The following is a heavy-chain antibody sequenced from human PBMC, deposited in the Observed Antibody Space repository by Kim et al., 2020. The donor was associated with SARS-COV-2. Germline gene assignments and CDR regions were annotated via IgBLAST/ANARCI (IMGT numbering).Heavy chain of an antibody. V-gene: IGHV4-38-2*02. J-gene: IGHJ6*02. CDR3: AREITGASVSFFHHAMDV. CDR1: GDSINSGYF. D-gene: IGHD7-27*01. Sequence: SETLSLTCSVSGDSINSGYFWGWIRQPPGKGLEWIGSTSHTETTSINPALKSRVTISVDTSKNQFSMRLSSVAAADTAVYYCAREITGASVSFFHHAMDVWGQGATVPVSS. CDR2: TSHTETT.